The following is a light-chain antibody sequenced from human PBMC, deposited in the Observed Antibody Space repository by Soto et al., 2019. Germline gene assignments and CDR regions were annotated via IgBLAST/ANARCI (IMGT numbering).Light chain of an antibody. CDR3: QQYGSSPPRT. CDR1: QSVSNDF. Sequence: EIVLTQSPGILSLSPGERATLSCRAIQSVSNDFLAWDQQKPGQAPRLLIYGASTRATDVPDRFSGSGSGADFTLSISRLEPEDFAVYYCQQYGSSPPRTFGQGTKVDIK. J-gene: IGKJ1*01. V-gene: IGKV3-20*01. CDR2: GAS.